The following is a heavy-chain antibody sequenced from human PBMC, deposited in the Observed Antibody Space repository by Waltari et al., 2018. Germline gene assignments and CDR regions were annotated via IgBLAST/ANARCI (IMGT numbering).Heavy chain of an antibody. V-gene: IGHV4-38-2*02. J-gene: IGHJ4*02. CDR1: GYSISSGYY. CDR3: ARDAPLTGTTSVSD. D-gene: IGHD1-7*01. CDR2: IYHSGGT. Sequence: QVQLQESGPGLVKPSETLSLTCAVPGYSISSGYYWGWIRQPPGKGLEWIGSIYHSGGTYYNPSLKSRVTISVDTSKNQFSLKLSSVTAADTAVYYCARDAPLTGTTSVSDWGQGTLVTVSS.